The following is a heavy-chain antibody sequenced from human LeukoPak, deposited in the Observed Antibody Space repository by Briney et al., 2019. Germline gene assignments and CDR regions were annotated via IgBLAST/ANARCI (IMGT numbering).Heavy chain of an antibody. J-gene: IGHJ5*02. CDR3: ASSAAGTLLHWFDP. CDR1: GGTFSSYA. Sequence: ASVKVSCKASGGTFSSYAISWVRQAPGQGLEWMGGIIPIFGTANYAQKFQGRATITTDESTSTAYMELSSLRSEDTAVYYCASSAAGTLLHWFDPWGQGTLVTVSS. V-gene: IGHV1-69*05. D-gene: IGHD6-13*01. CDR2: IIPIFGTA.